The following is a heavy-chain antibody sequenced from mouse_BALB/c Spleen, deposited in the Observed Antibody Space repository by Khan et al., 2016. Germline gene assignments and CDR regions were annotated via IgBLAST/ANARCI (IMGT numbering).Heavy chain of an antibody. CDR1: GYTFTNYG. CDR3: ARDFGSSDGWFAY. V-gene: IGHV9-3-1*01. Sequence: QIQLVQSGPELKKPGETVKISCKASGYTFTNYGMNWVKQAPGKGLKWMGWINTYTGEPTYADDFKGRVAFSLETSASTAYLQIINLKNEDTATYFCARDFGSSDGWFAYWGQGTLVTVSA. CDR2: INTYTGEP. J-gene: IGHJ3*01. D-gene: IGHD1-1*01.